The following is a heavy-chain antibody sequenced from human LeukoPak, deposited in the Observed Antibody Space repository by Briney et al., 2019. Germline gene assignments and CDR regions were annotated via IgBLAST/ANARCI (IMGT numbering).Heavy chain of an antibody. V-gene: IGHV3-48*03. Sequence: GESLRLSCSASGFAFSGREMAWVRQAPGKGLEWVSYISSNGKSILHADSVKGRITISRDNAKKSLYLQLGGLRVEDSAFYYCVRASYTGFDLHFDQWGQGTLVTVSS. CDR2: ISSNGKSI. CDR1: GFAFSGRE. D-gene: IGHD5-12*01. J-gene: IGHJ4*02. CDR3: VRASYTGFDLHFDQ.